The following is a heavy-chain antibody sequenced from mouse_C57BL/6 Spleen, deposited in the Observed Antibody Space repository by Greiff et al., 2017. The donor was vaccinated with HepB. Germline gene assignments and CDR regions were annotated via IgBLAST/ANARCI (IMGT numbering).Heavy chain of an antibody. CDR2: IYPGSGST. Sequence: VQLQQPGAELVKPGASVKMSCKASGYTFTSYWITWVKQRPGQGLEWIGDIYPGSGSTNYNEKFKSKATLTVDTSSSTAYMQLSSLTSEDSAVYYCAGGYDYDVLYFDYWGQGTTLTVSS. V-gene: IGHV1-55*01. CDR3: AGGYDYDVLYFDY. CDR1: GYTFTSYW. D-gene: IGHD2-4*01. J-gene: IGHJ2*01.